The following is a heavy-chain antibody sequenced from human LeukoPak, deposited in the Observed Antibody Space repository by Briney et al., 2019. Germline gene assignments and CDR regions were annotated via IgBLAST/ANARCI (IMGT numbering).Heavy chain of an antibody. J-gene: IGHJ4*02. V-gene: IGHV3-23*01. CDR2: ITTSDGNT. D-gene: IGHD3-22*01. Sequence: GGSLRLSCAASGFTFSSYTMSWVRQAPGKGLEWVSTITTSDGNTYYADSVKGRFTISRDNSKNTLYLQMNSLRAEDTAVYYCASLESLYYYDSSVPFDYWGQGTLVTVSS. CDR1: GFTFSSYT. CDR3: ASLESLYYYDSSVPFDY.